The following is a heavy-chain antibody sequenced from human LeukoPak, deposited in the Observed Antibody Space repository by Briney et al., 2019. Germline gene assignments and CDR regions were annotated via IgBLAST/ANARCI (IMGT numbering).Heavy chain of an antibody. J-gene: IGHJ6*02. D-gene: IGHD1-1*01. CDR1: GYTFTNYF. Sequence: ASVKVSCKASGYTFTNYFLHWVRQAPGQGLEWMGIINPSGGGTTYAQKFQGRVTMTRDTSTSTVYMELSSLRSEDTAVYYCARGPGTTAGPYYYGLEVWGQGTTVTVSS. V-gene: IGHV1-46*01. CDR3: ARGPGTTAGPYYYGLEV. CDR2: INPSGGGT.